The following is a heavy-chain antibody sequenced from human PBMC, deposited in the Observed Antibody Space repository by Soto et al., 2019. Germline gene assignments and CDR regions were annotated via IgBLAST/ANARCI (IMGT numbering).Heavy chain of an antibody. Sequence: EVQLLESGGGLVQSGGSLRLSCAASGFTFSDYAMTWVRQAPGKGLDWVSAISSSGGSSYYVDSVKGRFTISRDNSKNTLYLQMNSLRADDTAVYYCARGRYSGSYNDYWGQGTLVTVSS. J-gene: IGHJ4*02. CDR1: GFTFSDYA. D-gene: IGHD1-26*01. CDR3: ARGRYSGSYNDY. V-gene: IGHV3-23*01. CDR2: ISSSGGSS.